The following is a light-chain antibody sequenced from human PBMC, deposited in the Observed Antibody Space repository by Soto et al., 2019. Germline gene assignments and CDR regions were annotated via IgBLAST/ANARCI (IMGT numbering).Light chain of an antibody. CDR1: SSDVGGYDF. CDR3: CSYAGSYTHYV. CDR2: DVS. V-gene: IGLV2-11*01. Sequence: QSVLTQPRSVSGSPGQSVPISCTGTSSDVGGYDFVSWYQQHPGKAPKLMIYDVSRRPSGVSDRFSGSKSDNTASLTISGLQAEDEADYYCCSYAGSYTHYVFGTGTKVTVL. J-gene: IGLJ1*01.